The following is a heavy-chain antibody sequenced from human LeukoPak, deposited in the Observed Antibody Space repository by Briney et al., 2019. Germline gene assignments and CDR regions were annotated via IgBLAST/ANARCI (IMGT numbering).Heavy chain of an antibody. Sequence: SETLSLTCAVYGGSFSGYYWSWIRQPPGKGLEWIGEINHSGSTNYNPSLKSRVTISVDTSKNQFSLKLSSVTAADTAVYYCARPNGIVEMATIGGAFDIWGQGTMVTVSS. V-gene: IGHV4-34*01. CDR3: ARPNGIVEMATIGGAFDI. CDR1: GGSFSGYY. J-gene: IGHJ3*02. CDR2: INHSGST. D-gene: IGHD5-24*01.